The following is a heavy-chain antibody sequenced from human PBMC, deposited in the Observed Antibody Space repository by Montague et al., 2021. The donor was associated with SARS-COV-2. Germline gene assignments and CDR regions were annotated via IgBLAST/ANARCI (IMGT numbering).Heavy chain of an antibody. Sequence: TLSPTCTVSGGSISSGGYYWSWIRQHPGKGLERIGYIYYSGSTXYNPSLKSRVTISVDTSKNQFSLKLSSVTAADTAVYYCARARITMIVVVNAFDIWGQGTMVTVSS. CDR1: GGSISSGGYY. CDR3: ARARITMIVVVNAFDI. J-gene: IGHJ3*02. CDR2: IYYSGST. V-gene: IGHV4-31*03. D-gene: IGHD3-22*01.